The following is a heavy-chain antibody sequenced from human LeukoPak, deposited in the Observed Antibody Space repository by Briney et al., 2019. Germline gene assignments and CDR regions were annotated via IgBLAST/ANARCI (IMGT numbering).Heavy chain of an antibody. D-gene: IGHD2-21*01. Sequence: GGSLRLSCAASGFTFSDYYMSWIRQAPGKGLEWVSYISSSGSTIYYADSVKGRFTISRDNAKNSLYLQMNSLRAEDAAVYYCARGVWSKPGYYYYGMDVWGQGTTVTVSS. CDR1: GFTFSDYY. V-gene: IGHV3-11*01. J-gene: IGHJ6*02. CDR3: ARGVWSKPGYYYYGMDV. CDR2: ISSSGSTI.